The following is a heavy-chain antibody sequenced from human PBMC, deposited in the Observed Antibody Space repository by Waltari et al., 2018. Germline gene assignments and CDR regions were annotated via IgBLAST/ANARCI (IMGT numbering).Heavy chain of an antibody. J-gene: IGHJ4*02. CDR3: ARVLADSSGYYGPWGFDY. CDR2: INPSGGRT. Sequence: QVQLVQSGAEVKKPGASVKVSCKASGYTFTSYYMHWVRQAPGQGLEWMGIINPSGGRTSYAQKFQGRVTMSSDTSTSTVYMELSSLRSEDTAVYYCARVLADSSGYYGPWGFDYWGQGTLVTVSS. V-gene: IGHV1-46*01. CDR1: GYTFTSYY. D-gene: IGHD3-22*01.